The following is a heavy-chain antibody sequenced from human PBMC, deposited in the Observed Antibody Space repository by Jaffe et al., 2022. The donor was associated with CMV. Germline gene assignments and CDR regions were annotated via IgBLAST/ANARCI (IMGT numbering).Heavy chain of an antibody. Sequence: QVQLQESGPGLVKPSETLSLTCSVSGGSISSHFWTWIRQTPGKGLEWIGHIFYTGSTKYNPSLNSRVSMSLDTSKNQFSLSLSAVTAADTAVYYCARRETDWNGVSYFDSWGQGTLVTVSS. D-gene: IGHD1-1*01. V-gene: IGHV4-59*08. CDR1: GGSISSHF. J-gene: IGHJ4*02. CDR2: IFYTGST. CDR3: ARRETDWNGVSYFDS.